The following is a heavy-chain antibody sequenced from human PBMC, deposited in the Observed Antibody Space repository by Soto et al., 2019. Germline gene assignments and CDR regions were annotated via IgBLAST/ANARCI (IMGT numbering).Heavy chain of an antibody. J-gene: IGHJ4*02. V-gene: IGHV3-72*01. CDR2: IRNKPNGHTT. Sequence: EVQLVESGGGLVQPGGSLRLSCEGSGFTFSGHYMDWVRQAPGKGLEWLGRIRNKPNGHTTAYAASVKGRFTISRDDSNNLAYLQMNSLTSEDTALYYCSPTVITAPLFEYWGQGTLVAVSS. CDR3: SPTVITAPLFEY. D-gene: IGHD2-21*02. CDR1: GFTFSGHY.